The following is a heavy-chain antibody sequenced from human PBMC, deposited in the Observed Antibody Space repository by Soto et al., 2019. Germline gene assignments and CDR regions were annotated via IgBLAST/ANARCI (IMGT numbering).Heavy chain of an antibody. D-gene: IGHD6-13*01. CDR3: AKERIYQQQLTPGYFDY. J-gene: IGHJ4*02. CDR2: ISGSGGST. CDR1: GFTFSSYA. V-gene: IGHV3-23*01. Sequence: GGSLRLSCAAFGFTFSSYAMSWVRQAPGKGLEWVSAISGSGGSTYYADSVKGRFTISRDNSKNTLYLQMNSLRAEDTAVYYCAKERIYQQQLTPGYFDYWGQGTLVTVSS.